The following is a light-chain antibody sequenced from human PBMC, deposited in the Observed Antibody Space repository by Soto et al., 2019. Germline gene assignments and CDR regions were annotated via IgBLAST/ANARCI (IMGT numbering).Light chain of an antibody. CDR1: QTISSW. Sequence: DIQMTQSPSTLSGSVGDRVTITCRASQTISSWLAWYQQKPGKAPKLLIYKASTLKSGVPSGFSGSGSGTEFTLTISSLQPDDFATYYYQHYNSYSEAFGQGTKVDIK. CDR3: QHYNSYSEA. CDR2: KAS. V-gene: IGKV1-5*03. J-gene: IGKJ1*01.